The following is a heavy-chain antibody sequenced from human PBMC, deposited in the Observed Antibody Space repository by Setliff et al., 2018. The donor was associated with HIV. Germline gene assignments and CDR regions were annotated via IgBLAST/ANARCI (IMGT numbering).Heavy chain of an antibody. CDR2: VVPLFGTA. V-gene: IGHV1-69*05. CDR3: ARDGDSRDGRLYHYYYMDV. CDR1: GGTFSGQV. J-gene: IGHJ6*03. Sequence: SVKVSCKASGGTFSGQVINWARQAPGQGLEWMGEVVPLFGTAIYAQKFQGRVTMTRDTSINTAYMELWNLRSDDTAVYYCARDGDSRDGRLYHYYYMDVWGKGTTVTVS. D-gene: IGHD1-26*01.